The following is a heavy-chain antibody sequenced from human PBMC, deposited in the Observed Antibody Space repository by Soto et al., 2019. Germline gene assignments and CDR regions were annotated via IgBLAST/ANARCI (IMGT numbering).Heavy chain of an antibody. Sequence: GGSLRLSCAASGFTFSSYGMHWVRQAPGKGLEWVAVISYDGSNKYYADSVKGRFTISRDNSKNTLYLQKNSLRAGDTAVYYCAKDDRGYYDSSGYYVFDYWGQGTLVTVSS. D-gene: IGHD3-22*01. J-gene: IGHJ4*02. CDR3: AKDDRGYYDSSGYYVFDY. V-gene: IGHV3-30*18. CDR2: ISYDGSNK. CDR1: GFTFSSYG.